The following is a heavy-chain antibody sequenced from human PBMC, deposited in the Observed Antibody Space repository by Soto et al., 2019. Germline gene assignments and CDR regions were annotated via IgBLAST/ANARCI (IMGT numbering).Heavy chain of an antibody. CDR1: GFTFRSYW. CDR3: ASGGSSLNFDS. V-gene: IGHV3-74*01. J-gene: IGHJ4*02. Sequence: EVQLVESGGGLVQPGGSLRLSCAASGFTFRSYWMQWVRQAPGKGLVWVSWINSDGSSTSYADSVKGRFTISRDNANNTLDPQMNSLRADDTAVYYCASGGSSLNFDSWGQGTLVTVSS. CDR2: INSDGSST. D-gene: IGHD6-6*01.